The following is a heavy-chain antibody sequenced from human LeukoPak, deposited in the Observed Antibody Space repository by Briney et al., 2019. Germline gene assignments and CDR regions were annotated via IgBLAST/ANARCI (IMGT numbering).Heavy chain of an antibody. Sequence: GGSLRLSCADSGFTVSTYSMNWVRQAPGKGLEWVSYISSSSSNIFYADSVKGRFTISRDNAKNSLYLQMNSLRDEDTAVYYCARSRNYFDYWGQGTLVTVSS. V-gene: IGHV3-48*02. D-gene: IGHD1-1*01. CDR2: ISSSSSNI. CDR1: GFTVSTYS. CDR3: ARSRNYFDY. J-gene: IGHJ4*02.